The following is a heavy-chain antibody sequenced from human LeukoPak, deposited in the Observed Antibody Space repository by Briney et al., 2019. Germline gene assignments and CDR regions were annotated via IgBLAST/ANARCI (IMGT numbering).Heavy chain of an antibody. Sequence: PSETLSLTCTVSGGSISSGSYYWSWIRQPAGKGLEWIGRIYTSGSTNYNPSLKSRVTISVDTSKNQFSLKLSSVTAADTAVYYCARRDTAMVNDVFDIWGQGTMVTVSS. J-gene: IGHJ3*02. V-gene: IGHV4-61*02. CDR1: GGSISSGSYY. CDR3: ARRDTAMVNDVFDI. D-gene: IGHD5-18*01. CDR2: IYTSGST.